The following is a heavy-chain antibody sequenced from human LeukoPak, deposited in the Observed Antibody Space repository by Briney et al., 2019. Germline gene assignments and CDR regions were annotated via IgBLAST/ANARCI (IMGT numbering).Heavy chain of an antibody. Sequence: GGSLRLSCAASGFTFSDYYMSWIRQAPGKGLEWVSYISSSGSTIYYADSVKGRFTISRDNAKSSLYLQMNSLRAEDTAVYYCARPNHSSSPFDYWGQGTLVTVSS. CDR1: GFTFSDYY. V-gene: IGHV3-11*04. CDR3: ARPNHSSSPFDY. D-gene: IGHD6-6*01. J-gene: IGHJ4*02. CDR2: ISSSGSTI.